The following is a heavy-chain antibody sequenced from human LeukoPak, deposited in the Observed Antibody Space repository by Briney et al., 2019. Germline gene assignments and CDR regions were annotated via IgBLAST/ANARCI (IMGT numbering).Heavy chain of an antibody. Sequence: LGGSLRLSCAASGFTFSSYWMSWVRQAPGKGLEWVANIKQDGSEKYYVGSVKGRFTISRDNAKNSLYLQMNSLRAEDTAVYYCARDVAGYDILTGYHLSIGFAPDYYYYYGMDVWGQGTTVTVSS. CDR3: ARDVAGYDILTGYHLSIGFAPDYYYYYGMDV. J-gene: IGHJ6*02. D-gene: IGHD3-9*01. V-gene: IGHV3-7*01. CDR2: IKQDGSEK. CDR1: GFTFSSYW.